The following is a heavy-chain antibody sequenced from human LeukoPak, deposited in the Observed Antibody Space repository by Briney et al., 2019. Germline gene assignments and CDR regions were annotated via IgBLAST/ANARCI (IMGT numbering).Heavy chain of an antibody. Sequence: PGESLKISSKGSGYSFIRNGIGWVRQMPGKGLEWMAIIYPGDSDTRYSPSFQGQVTISADKSISTAYLQWSSLTASDTAMYYCARLGTSATYFEFWGQGTLVTVSS. CDR1: GYSFIRNG. J-gene: IGHJ4*02. CDR2: IYPGDSDT. D-gene: IGHD2-15*01. CDR3: ARLGTSATYFEF. V-gene: IGHV5-51*01.